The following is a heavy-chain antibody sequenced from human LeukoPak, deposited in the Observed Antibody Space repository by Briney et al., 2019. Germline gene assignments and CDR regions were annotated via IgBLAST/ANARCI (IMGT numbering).Heavy chain of an antibody. CDR2: IRSKAYGGTT. CDR1: GFTFGDYA. D-gene: IGHD2-2*01. Sequence: GGSLRLSCTAAGFTFGDYAMSWVRQAPGEGLEWVGFIRSKAYGGTTEYAASVKGRFTISRDDSKSIAYLQMNSLKTEDTAVYYCTRVGVPAAMPFDYWGQGTLVTVSS. CDR3: TRVGVPAAMPFDY. J-gene: IGHJ4*02. V-gene: IGHV3-49*04.